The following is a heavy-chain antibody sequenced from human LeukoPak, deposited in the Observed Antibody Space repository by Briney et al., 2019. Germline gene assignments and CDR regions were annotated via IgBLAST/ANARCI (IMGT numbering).Heavy chain of an antibody. CDR3: ARTYDFGRGPPGDAFDN. D-gene: IGHD3-3*01. V-gene: IGHV3-48*01. J-gene: IGHJ3*02. Sequence: PGGSLRLSCAASGFTFSSYSMNWVRQAPGEGPEWVSYIDARTGITYYADSVQGRFTISRDNAKESVFLQMDRLRVDDTAVYYCARTYDFGRGPPGDAFDNWGQGTPVTVSS. CDR1: GFTFSSYS. CDR2: IDARTGIT.